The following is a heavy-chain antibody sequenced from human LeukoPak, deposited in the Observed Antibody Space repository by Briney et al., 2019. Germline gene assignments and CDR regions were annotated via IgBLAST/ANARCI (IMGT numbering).Heavy chain of an antibody. Sequence: GGSLRLSCAASGFTFSSYWMSWVRQAPGKGLEWVANIKQDGSEKYYVDSVKGRFTISRDNAKNSLYLQMNSLRAEDTAVYYCAREVFDASITMIVVVRNWFDPWGQGTLVTVSS. V-gene: IGHV3-7*01. J-gene: IGHJ5*02. D-gene: IGHD3-22*01. CDR3: AREVFDASITMIVVVRNWFDP. CDR2: IKQDGSEK. CDR1: GFTFSSYW.